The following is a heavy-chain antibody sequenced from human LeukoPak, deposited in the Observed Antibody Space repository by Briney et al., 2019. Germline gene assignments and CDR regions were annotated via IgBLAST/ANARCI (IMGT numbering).Heavy chain of an antibody. D-gene: IGHD4-17*01. CDR1: GFSLGTSGMC. CDR2: IDWDDDK. V-gene: IGHV2-70*11. J-gene: IGHJ4*02. Sequence: RESGPALVKPTQTPTLTCTFSGFSLGTSGMCVSWIRQPPGKALEWLARIDWDDDKYYSTSLQTRLTISKDTSKNQVVLTMTNMDPVDTATYYCARAFPTVTTFGYWGQGTLVTVSS. CDR3: ARAFPTVTTFGY.